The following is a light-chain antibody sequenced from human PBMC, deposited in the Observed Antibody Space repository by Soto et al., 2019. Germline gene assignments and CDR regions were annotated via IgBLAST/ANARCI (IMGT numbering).Light chain of an antibody. CDR2: EVS. CDR1: SSDVGIYNY. J-gene: IGLJ3*02. Sequence: QSALPQPASVSGSPGQSITISCTGTSSDVGIYNYVSWYQQHPGKAPKLMIYEVSNRPSGVSNRFSGSKSGNTASLTISGLQAEDEADYYCSSYTTSSTLVFGGGTKLTVL. CDR3: SSYTTSSTLV. V-gene: IGLV2-14*01.